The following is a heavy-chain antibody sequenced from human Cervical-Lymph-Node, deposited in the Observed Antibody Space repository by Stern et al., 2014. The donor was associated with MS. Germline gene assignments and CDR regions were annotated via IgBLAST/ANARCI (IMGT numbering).Heavy chain of an antibody. CDR1: GYTFTGYY. CDR3: ARGVGATWEDAFDI. V-gene: IGHV1-2*06. J-gene: IGHJ3*02. CDR2: INPNSGGP. D-gene: IGHD1-26*01. Sequence: VQLLESGAEVKKPGASVKVSCKASGYTFTGYYMHWVRQAPGQGLEWMGRINPNSGGPNYAQKFQGRVTMTRDTSISTAYMELSRLRSDDTAVYYCARGVGATWEDAFDIWGQGTMVTVSS.